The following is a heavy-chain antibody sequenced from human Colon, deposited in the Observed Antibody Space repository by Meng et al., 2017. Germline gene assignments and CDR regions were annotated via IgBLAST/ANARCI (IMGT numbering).Heavy chain of an antibody. Sequence: QLQLQESGSRLVKPPQNLSLTCAVSGDSVTTTLSSWSWIRQSPGKGLEWIGNIYDSGYTYYSPSLRSRVTISVDRSNNQFSLNLNSVTAADTAVYFCARGYRGSTYFAYWGQGILVTVSS. V-gene: IGHV4-30-2*06. CDR2: IYDSGYT. CDR1: GDSVTTTLSS. CDR3: ARGYRGSTYFAY. D-gene: IGHD3-16*01. J-gene: IGHJ4*02.